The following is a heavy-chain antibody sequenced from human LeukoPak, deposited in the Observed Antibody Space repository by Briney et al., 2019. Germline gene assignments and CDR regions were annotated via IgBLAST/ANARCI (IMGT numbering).Heavy chain of an antibody. CDR2: INPNSGGT. Sequence: ASVKVSCKASGYTFTGYYMHWVRQAPGQGLEWMGCINPNSGGTNYAQKLQGWVTMTRDTSISTAYMELSRLRSDDTAVYYCARGVDSSGYYYRYWGQGTLATVSS. CDR1: GYTFTGYY. V-gene: IGHV1-2*04. D-gene: IGHD3-22*01. CDR3: ARGVDSSGYYYRY. J-gene: IGHJ4*02.